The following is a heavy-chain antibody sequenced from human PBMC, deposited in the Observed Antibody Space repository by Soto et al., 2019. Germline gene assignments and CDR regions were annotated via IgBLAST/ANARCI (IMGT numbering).Heavy chain of an antibody. CDR2: IYSSGST. J-gene: IGHJ4*02. Sequence: SETLSLTCIVSGVSISSGGDYWSWIRQPPGKGLEWIGYIYSSGSTYCNPSLRSRATISADTSKNQFSLELTSVTAADTAVYYCARMRGIAVAGTQFDYWGQGTLVTVSS. CDR1: GVSISSGGDY. V-gene: IGHV4-31*03. D-gene: IGHD6-19*01. CDR3: ARMRGIAVAGTQFDY.